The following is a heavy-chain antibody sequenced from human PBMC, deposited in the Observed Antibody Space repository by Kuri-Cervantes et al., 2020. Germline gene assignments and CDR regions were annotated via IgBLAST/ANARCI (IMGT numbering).Heavy chain of an antibody. D-gene: IGHD6-19*01. V-gene: IGHV3-23*01. CDR2: ISRSGGIT. CDR1: GFTFSSYA. Sequence: GGSLRLSCAASGFTFSSYAMSWVRQAPGKGLEWVSPISRSGGITYYAVSVKGRFTISRDNSKNTLYLQMNSLRAEDTAVYYFAKDFRGIAVAGTIDYWGQGTLVTVSP. J-gene: IGHJ4*02. CDR3: AKDFRGIAVAGTIDY.